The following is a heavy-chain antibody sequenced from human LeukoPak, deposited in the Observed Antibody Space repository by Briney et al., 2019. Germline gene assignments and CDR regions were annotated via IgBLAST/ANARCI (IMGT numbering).Heavy chain of an antibody. D-gene: IGHD6-6*01. J-gene: IGHJ4*02. Sequence: PGGSLRLSCAASGFTFSSYSMNWVRQAPGKGLEWVSYISSTGSTIYYADSVRGRFTISRDNTKNSLYLQMNSLRAEDTAVYYCARGSYSSSNYFDYWGQGTLVTVSS. CDR1: GFTFSSYS. CDR2: ISSTGSTI. CDR3: ARGSYSSSNYFDY. V-gene: IGHV3-48*01.